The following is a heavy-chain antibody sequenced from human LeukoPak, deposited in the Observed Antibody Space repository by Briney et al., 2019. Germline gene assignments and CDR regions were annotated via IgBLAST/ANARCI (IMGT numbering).Heavy chain of an antibody. V-gene: IGHV3-11*04. D-gene: IGHD3-16*01. CDR3: ATLGGEHFDY. Sequence: GGSLRLSCAASGFTFSDYYMSWLRQAPGKGLEWVSYISSSCTTIYYPYSVKRPFTISRDNAKNSLYLQMNSLRAEDTAVYYCATLGGEHFDYWGQGTLVTVSS. CDR1: GFTFSDYY. CDR2: ISSSCTTI. J-gene: IGHJ4*02.